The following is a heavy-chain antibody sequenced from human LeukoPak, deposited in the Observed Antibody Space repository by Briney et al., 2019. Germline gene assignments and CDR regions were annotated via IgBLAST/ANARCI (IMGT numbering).Heavy chain of an antibody. Sequence: SGTLSLTCAVSGYSISSGSYWGWIRQPPGKGLEWIGSIYHSGSTYYNPSLKSRVTISVDTSKNQFSLKLSSVTAADTAVYYCAREVLLWFGESDPDNWFDPWGQGTLVTVSS. CDR2: IYHSGST. J-gene: IGHJ5*02. CDR3: AREVLLWFGESDPDNWFDP. CDR1: GYSISSGSY. D-gene: IGHD3-10*01. V-gene: IGHV4-38-2*02.